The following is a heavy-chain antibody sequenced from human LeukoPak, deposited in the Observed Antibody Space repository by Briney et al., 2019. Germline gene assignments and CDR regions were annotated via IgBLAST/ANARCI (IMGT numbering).Heavy chain of an antibody. D-gene: IGHD2-2*01. CDR3: ARVIDIVVVPAAMPYDYYYYGMDV. Sequence: SVKVSCKASGGTFSSYAISWVRQAPGQGLEWMGGIIPIFGTANYAQKFQGRVTITADESTSTAYMELSSLRSEDTAVYYCARVIDIVVVPAAMPYDYYYYGMDVWGQGTTVTVSS. CDR2: IIPIFGTA. V-gene: IGHV1-69*13. J-gene: IGHJ6*02. CDR1: GGTFSSYA.